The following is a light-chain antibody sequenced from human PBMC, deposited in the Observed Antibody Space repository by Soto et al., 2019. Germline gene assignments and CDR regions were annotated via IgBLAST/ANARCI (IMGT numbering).Light chain of an antibody. CDR1: QSVSSTN. CDR2: GAS. V-gene: IGKV3-20*01. J-gene: IGKJ4*01. CDR3: QQYGSSPLLT. Sequence: EIMLTQSPGTLSLSPGERATLSCRASQSVSSTNLAWYQQKPGQAPRLLIYGASSRATGIPDTFSGSGSGTDFTLTISRLEPEDFVVYYCQQYGSSPLLTFGGGTKVEIK.